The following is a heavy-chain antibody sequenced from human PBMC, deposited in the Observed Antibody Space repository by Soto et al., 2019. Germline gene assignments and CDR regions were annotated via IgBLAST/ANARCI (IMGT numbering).Heavy chain of an antibody. CDR2: IYTSGST. V-gene: IGHV4-4*07. CDR1: GGSISSYY. J-gene: IGHJ4*02. Sequence: PSETLSLTCTVCGGSISSYYWSWIRQPAGKGLEWIGRIYTSGSTNYNPSLKSRVTMSVDTSKNQFSLKLSSVTAADTAVYYCARACSSNSCYDVFDYWGQGTLVTVSS. D-gene: IGHD2-2*01. CDR3: ARACSSNSCYDVFDY.